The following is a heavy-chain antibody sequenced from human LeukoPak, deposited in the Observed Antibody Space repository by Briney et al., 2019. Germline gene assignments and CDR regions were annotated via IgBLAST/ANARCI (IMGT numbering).Heavy chain of an antibody. J-gene: IGHJ4*02. V-gene: IGHV4-39*01. CDR2: IFHSGST. Sequence: PSETLSLTCTVSGDSIFSTTYYWGWIRQPPGKGLEWIGSIFHSGSTYYNPSLKSRVTISVDTSKNQLSLRLRSVTAADTAVYYCARLTGATHSSIHFDYWGQGTLVTVSS. D-gene: IGHD1-14*01. CDR3: ARLTGATHSSIHFDY. CDR1: GDSIFSTTYY.